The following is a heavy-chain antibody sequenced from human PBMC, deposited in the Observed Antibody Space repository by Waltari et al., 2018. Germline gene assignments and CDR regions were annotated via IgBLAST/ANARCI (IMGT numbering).Heavy chain of an antibody. CDR3: AKDAFGNTYLDY. CDR1: GFSLSNYG. D-gene: IGHD3-10*01. V-gene: IGHV3-33*03. CDR2: TWSDGSVE. J-gene: IGHJ4*02. Sequence: QVQLVESGGGVVQPGKSLRLSCVASGFSLSNYGMHWLRQTPGRGLEWVALTWSDGSVEYYADSVRGRFTVSRDNSKNILYLDMGSLRVDDTATYYCAKDAFGNTYLDYWGQGTLVTVSS.